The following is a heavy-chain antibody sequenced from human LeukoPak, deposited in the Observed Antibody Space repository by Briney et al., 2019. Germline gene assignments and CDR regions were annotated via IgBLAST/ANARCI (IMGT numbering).Heavy chain of an antibody. CDR3: ARVIRGYCSGGSCYGFDY. CDR1: GGSFSGYY. J-gene: IGHJ4*02. V-gene: IGHV4-34*01. CDR2: INHSGST. Sequence: SETLSLTCAVYGGSFSGYYWSWIRQPPGKGLEWIGEINHSGSTNYNPSLKSRVTISVDTSKNQFSLKLSSVTAADTAVYYCARVIRGYCSGGSCYGFDYWGQGTLVTVSS. D-gene: IGHD2-15*01.